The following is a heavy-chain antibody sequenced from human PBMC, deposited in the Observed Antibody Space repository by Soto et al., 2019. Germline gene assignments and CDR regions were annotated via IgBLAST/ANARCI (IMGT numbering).Heavy chain of an antibody. D-gene: IGHD3-22*01. CDR2: IYYSGST. CDR3: ARVGPWVPYYYDSSPYTFENWFDP. J-gene: IGHJ5*02. CDR1: GGSISSYY. Sequence: SETLSLTCTVSGGSISSYYWSWIRQPPGKGLEWIGYIYYSGSTNYNPSLKSRVTISLDTSKNQFSLKLSSVTAADTAVYYCARVGPWVPYYYDSSPYTFENWFDPWGQVTLVTVSS. V-gene: IGHV4-59*08.